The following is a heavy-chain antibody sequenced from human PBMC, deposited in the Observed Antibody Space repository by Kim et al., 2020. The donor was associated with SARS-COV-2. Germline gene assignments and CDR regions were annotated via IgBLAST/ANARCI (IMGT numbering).Heavy chain of an antibody. CDR1: GFSFGSYV. D-gene: IGHD2-15*01. CDR3: ARGGYSLAFDI. J-gene: IGHJ3*02. V-gene: IGHV3-23*01. CDR2: ITGNSGTT. Sequence: GGSLRLSCAASGFSFGSYVMSWVRQTPGKGLERVSGITGNSGTTFYADSVKGRFTISRDNSKNSLYLQMNSLRTEDTAIYYCARGGYSLAFDILGQGTMV.